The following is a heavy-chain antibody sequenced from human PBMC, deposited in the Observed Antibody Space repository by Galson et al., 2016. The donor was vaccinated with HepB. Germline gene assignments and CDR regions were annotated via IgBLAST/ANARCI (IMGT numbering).Heavy chain of an antibody. Sequence: SLRLSCAASGFTFSSYWMSWVRQAPGKGLEWVANIKEDGSEEYYVDSVKGRFTISRDNAKNSLYLQMNRLRAEDTAVYYCARGNYSAFDIWGQGTMVTVAS. D-gene: IGHD3-10*01. V-gene: IGHV3-7*04. CDR1: GFTFSSYW. CDR2: IKEDGSEE. J-gene: IGHJ3*02. CDR3: ARGNYSAFDI.